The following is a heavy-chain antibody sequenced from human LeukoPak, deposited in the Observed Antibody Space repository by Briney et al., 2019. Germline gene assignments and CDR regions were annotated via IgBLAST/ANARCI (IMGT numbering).Heavy chain of an antibody. Sequence: GGSLRLSCSGSGFTYSYYAIHWVRPAPGKGLEWVALIWSDGSNKYFADSVKGRITISRDNSKNTVYLQMNSLRAEDTAVYYCARELFSSGSCPDGWGQGTLVTVSS. CDR3: ARELFSSGSCPDG. CDR1: GFTYSYYA. CDR2: IWSDGSNK. V-gene: IGHV3-33*01. D-gene: IGHD3-10*01. J-gene: IGHJ4*02.